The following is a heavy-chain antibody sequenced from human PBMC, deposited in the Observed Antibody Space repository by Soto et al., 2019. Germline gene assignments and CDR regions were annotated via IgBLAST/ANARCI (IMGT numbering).Heavy chain of an antibody. V-gene: IGHV4-34*01. CDR1: GGSFSGYY. Sequence: PSETLSLTCAVYGGSFSGYYWSWIRQPPGKGQEWIGEINHSGSTNYNPSLKSRVTISVDTSKNQFSLKLSSVTAADTAVYYCATVNTYYDILTGYYNYYYMDVWGKGTTVTVSS. D-gene: IGHD3-9*01. J-gene: IGHJ6*03. CDR2: INHSGST. CDR3: ATVNTYYDILTGYYNYYYMDV.